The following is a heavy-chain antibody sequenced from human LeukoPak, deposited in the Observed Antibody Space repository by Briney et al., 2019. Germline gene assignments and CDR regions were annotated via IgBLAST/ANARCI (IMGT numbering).Heavy chain of an antibody. V-gene: IGHV3-23*01. CDR2: ISGSGGST. J-gene: IGHJ6*03. CDR3: AKLRQQLVYYYYYMDV. D-gene: IGHD6-13*01. CDR1: GFTFSSYA. Sequence: GGSLRLSCAASGFTFSSYAMSWVRQAPGKGLEWVSAISGSGGSTYYADSVKGRFTISRDNSKNTLYLQMSSLRAEDTAVYYCAKLRQQLVYYYYYMDVWGKGTTVTVSS.